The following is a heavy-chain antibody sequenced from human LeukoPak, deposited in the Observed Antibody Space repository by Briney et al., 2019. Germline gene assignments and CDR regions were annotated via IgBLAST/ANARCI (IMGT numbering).Heavy chain of an antibody. J-gene: IGHJ5*02. Sequence: PGGSLRFSCAASGFTFSDYSMNWVRQPPGKGLEWVSSISSSTSYIYYADSVKGRFTISRDNAKNSLYLQMNSLRAEDTAVYYCARGMVRGVSNWFDPWDQGTLVTVSS. V-gene: IGHV3-21*01. CDR2: ISSSTSYI. CDR1: GFTFSDYS. D-gene: IGHD3-10*01. CDR3: ARGMVRGVSNWFDP.